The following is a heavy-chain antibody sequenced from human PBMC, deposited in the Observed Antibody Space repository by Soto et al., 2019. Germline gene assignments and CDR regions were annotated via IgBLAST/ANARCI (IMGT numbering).Heavy chain of an antibody. CDR3: AREPITILGVANTYFDY. V-gene: IGHV3-30-3*01. Sequence: RGSLRLSCASSGFTFSSYAMHWVRQAPGKGLEWVAVISYDGSNKYYADSVKGRFTISRDNSKNTLYLQMNSLRAEDTAVYYCAREPITILGVANTYFDYWGQGTLVTVSS. D-gene: IGHD3-3*01. CDR2: ISYDGSNK. J-gene: IGHJ4*02. CDR1: GFTFSSYA.